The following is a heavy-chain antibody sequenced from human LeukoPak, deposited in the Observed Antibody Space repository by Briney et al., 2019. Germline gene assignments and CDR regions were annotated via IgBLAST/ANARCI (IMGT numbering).Heavy chain of an antibody. J-gene: IGHJ5*02. CDR1: GYTFTGYY. CDR2: INPNSGGT. CDR3: ARAHSSSWNWFDP. D-gene: IGHD6-13*01. Sequence: GASVKVSCKASGYTFTGYYMHWVRQAPGQVLEWMGWINPNSGGTNYAQKFQGRVTMTRDTSISTAYMELSRLRSDDTAVYYCARAHSSSWNWFDPWGQGTLVTVSS. V-gene: IGHV1-2*02.